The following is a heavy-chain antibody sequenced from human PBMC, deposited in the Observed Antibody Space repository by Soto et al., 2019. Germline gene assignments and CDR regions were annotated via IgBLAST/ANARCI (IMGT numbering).Heavy chain of an antibody. CDR2: ISSTTNYI. V-gene: IGHV3-21*01. CDR3: ARESEDLTSNFDY. Sequence: GSLRLSCEVSGLSLTRYSMNWVRQAPGKGLEWVSSISSTTNYIYYADSMKGRFTVSRDNAKNSVYLEMNSLSAEDTAVYYWARESEDLTSNFDYWGQGTLVTVSS. J-gene: IGHJ4*02. CDR1: GLSLTRYS.